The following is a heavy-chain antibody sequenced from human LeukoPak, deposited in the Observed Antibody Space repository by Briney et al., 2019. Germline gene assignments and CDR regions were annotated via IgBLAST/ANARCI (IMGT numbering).Heavy chain of an antibody. V-gene: IGHV3-48*03. CDR3: ARDLPGELFYYYYGMDV. D-gene: IGHD3-10*01. Sequence: GGSLRLSCAASGFTFSSYEMNWVRQAPVKGLEWVSYISSSGSNIYYADSVKGRFNISRDNAKNSLYLQMSSLRAEDTAVYYCARDLPGELFYYYYGMDVWGKGTTVTVSS. CDR1: GFTFSSYE. J-gene: IGHJ6*04. CDR2: ISSSGSNI.